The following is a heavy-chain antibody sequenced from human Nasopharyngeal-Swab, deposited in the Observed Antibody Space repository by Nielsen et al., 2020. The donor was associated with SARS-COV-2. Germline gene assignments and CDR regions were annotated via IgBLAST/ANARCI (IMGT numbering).Heavy chain of an antibody. Sequence: SETLSLTGTGAGGSMSNFHGSWIRQTPGKGQEGIGKTNYSGSTNCNPTLKSRVTISVDTSKNQFPLKLSSVTAADTAVYYCARHANYDYVWGSYRPHDAFDIWGQGTMVTVSS. V-gene: IGHV4-59*08. CDR1: GGSMSNFH. D-gene: IGHD3-16*02. CDR3: ARHANYDYVWGSYRPHDAFDI. CDR2: TNYSGST. J-gene: IGHJ3*02.